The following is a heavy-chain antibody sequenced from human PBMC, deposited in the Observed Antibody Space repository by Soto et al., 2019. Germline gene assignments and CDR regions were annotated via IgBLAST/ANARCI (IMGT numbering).Heavy chain of an antibody. J-gene: IGHJ4*02. Sequence: SETLSLTCAVSGDSISSGFHWAWIRQPPGKGLEWVASIYHSGSTNYNPSLKSRVTISVDKSRNQFSLKLSSVTAADTAVYYCARLMHSSGADYWGQGTLVTVSS. V-gene: IGHV4-38-2*01. D-gene: IGHD6-19*01. CDR1: GDSISSGFH. CDR3: ARLMHSSGADY. CDR2: IYHSGST.